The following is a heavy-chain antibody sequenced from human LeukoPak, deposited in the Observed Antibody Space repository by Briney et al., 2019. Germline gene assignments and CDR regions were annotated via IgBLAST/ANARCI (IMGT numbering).Heavy chain of an antibody. J-gene: IGHJ4*02. CDR2: ISYDGSNK. D-gene: IGHD3-22*01. V-gene: IGHV3-30*18. CDR3: AKDGRPLDYYYDPLDY. Sequence: GGSLRLSCAASGFTFSSYGMHWVRQAPGKGLEWVAVISYDGSNKYYADSVKGRFTISRDNSKNTLYLQMNSLRAEDTAVYYCAKDGRPLDYYYDPLDYWGQGTLVTVSS. CDR1: GFTFSSYG.